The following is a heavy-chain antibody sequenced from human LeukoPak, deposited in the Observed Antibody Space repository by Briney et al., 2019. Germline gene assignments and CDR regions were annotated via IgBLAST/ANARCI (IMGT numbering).Heavy chain of an antibody. CDR1: GFTFSNYA. V-gene: IGHV3-30*04. CDR2: ISYDGSNK. CDR3: ARGKWELNY. Sequence: GGSLRLSCAASGFTFSNYAMHWVRQAPGKGLEWVAVISYDGSNKYYADSVKGRFTISRDNSKNTVYLRMNSLRAEDTAVYYCARGKWELNYWGQGTLVTVSS. D-gene: IGHD1-26*01. J-gene: IGHJ4*02.